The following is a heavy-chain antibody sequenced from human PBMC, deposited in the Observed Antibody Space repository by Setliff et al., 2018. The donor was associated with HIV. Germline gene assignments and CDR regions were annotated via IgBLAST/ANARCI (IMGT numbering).Heavy chain of an antibody. Sequence: GGSLRLSCAASGFTLSDYYIDWVRPAPGKGLEWVGRTRNKANGYITEYGASVQGRFTISRDNSKDSLSLQMNNLKAEDTAVYYCVRAAAGLDIWSQGIRVTVSS. CDR2: TRNKANGYIT. CDR3: VRAAAGLDI. J-gene: IGHJ4*02. V-gene: IGHV3-72*01. CDR1: GFTLSDYY.